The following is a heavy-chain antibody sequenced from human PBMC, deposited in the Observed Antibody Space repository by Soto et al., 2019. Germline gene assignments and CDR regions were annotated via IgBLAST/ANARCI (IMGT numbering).Heavy chain of an antibody. CDR2: ISPYNGHT. CDR1: GYTFTNYG. V-gene: IGHV1-18*01. CDR3: ARGRPFILATMSIDF. J-gene: IGHJ4*02. D-gene: IGHD5-12*01. Sequence: QVQLAQSGGEVKKLGASLKVSCKASGYTFTNYGISWVRQAPGQGLEWMGWISPYNGHTNSAQKFQDRMSMTTDTSTATAYMELRSLRTDNTAVYYFARGRPFILATMSIDFWGQGTLVSVSS.